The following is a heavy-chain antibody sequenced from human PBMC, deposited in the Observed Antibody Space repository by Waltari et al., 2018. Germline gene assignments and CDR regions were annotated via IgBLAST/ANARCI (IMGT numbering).Heavy chain of an antibody. CDR1: GGSIDGGSYY. J-gene: IGHJ4*02. CDR3: AAWFGAFDY. Sequence: QVQLQESGPGLLKPSQTLSLTCTVSGGSIDGGSYYWTWVRQPAGKGLEWIGHIYTSGRTNYNPSLKSRVTISLDTSKNQFSLKLSSVTAADTAVYYCAAWFGAFDYWGQGTLVTVSS. V-gene: IGHV4-61*09. CDR2: IYTSGRT. D-gene: IGHD3-3*01.